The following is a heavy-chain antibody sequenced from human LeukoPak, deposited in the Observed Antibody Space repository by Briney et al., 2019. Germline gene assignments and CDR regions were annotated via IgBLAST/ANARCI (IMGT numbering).Heavy chain of an antibody. CDR3: ARDRVIVGGTATYNFDH. CDR2: INPTGGST. Sequence: ASVKVSCKASGYTFTPYFIHWVRQAPGQGLEWMGIINPTGGSTTYAQKFQGRVTVIRDMSTSTVYMELSSLTSEDTAVYYCARDRVIVGGTATYNFDHWGQGTLVTVSS. CDR1: GYTFTPYF. D-gene: IGHD1-14*01. J-gene: IGHJ4*02. V-gene: IGHV1-46*01.